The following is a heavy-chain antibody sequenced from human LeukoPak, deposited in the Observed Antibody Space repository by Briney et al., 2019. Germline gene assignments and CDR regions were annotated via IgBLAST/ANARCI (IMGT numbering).Heavy chain of an antibody. CDR3: ARVGYSISWYDYYYMDV. CDR2: ISHSGST. J-gene: IGHJ6*03. Sequence: SETLSLTCTVSGYSISSGYYWGWIRQPPGKGLEWIGTISHSGSTYYNPSLKSRVIISVDTSKNQFSLKLTSVTAADTAVYYCARVGYSISWYDYYYMDVWGKGTTVTVSS. CDR1: GYSISSGYY. V-gene: IGHV4-38-2*02. D-gene: IGHD6-13*01.